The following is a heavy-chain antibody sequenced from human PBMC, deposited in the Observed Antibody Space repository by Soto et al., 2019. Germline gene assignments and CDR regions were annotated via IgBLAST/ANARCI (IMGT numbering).Heavy chain of an antibody. CDR1: GFTVSNNY. J-gene: IGHJ4*02. CDR3: GTQRGGGGY. Sequence: EVQLVESGGGLIQPGGSLRLSCAVSGFTVSNNYMSWVRQAPGKGLEGVSVIYSGGYTAYGDSVKGRFTISRDNSKNTLYPQVNRLGAAGPAVFYGGTQRGGGGYWGQGTLVTVSS. CDR2: IYSGGYT. D-gene: IGHD6-25*01. V-gene: IGHV3-53*01.